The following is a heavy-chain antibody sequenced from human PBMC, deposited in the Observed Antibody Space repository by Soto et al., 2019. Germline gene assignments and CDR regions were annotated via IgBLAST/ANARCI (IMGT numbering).Heavy chain of an antibody. D-gene: IGHD2-2*01. Sequence: QVQLEQSGAEVKKPGSSVKVSCKASGGTFRTAAVSWVRQAPGQGLEWMGGIMPVFRTPDYAQKFHGRVTITADESTRTAYMELSGLRSDDTAVYYCARDNARPQLGGNYYYILDVWGQGTTITVSS. V-gene: IGHV1-69*12. J-gene: IGHJ6*02. CDR1: GGTFRTAA. CDR2: IMPVFRTP. CDR3: ARDNARPQLGGNYYYILDV.